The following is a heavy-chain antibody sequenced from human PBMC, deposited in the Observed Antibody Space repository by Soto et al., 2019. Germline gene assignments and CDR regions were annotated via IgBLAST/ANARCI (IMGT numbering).Heavy chain of an antibody. Sequence: GGSLRLSCAASGFTFSSYSMNWVRQAPGKGLEWVSSISSSSSYIYYADSVKGRFTISRDNAKNSLYLQMNSLRAEDTAVYYCARDPRMTTVTQFDYWGQGTLVTVSS. V-gene: IGHV3-21*01. CDR3: ARDPRMTTVTQFDY. D-gene: IGHD4-17*01. J-gene: IGHJ4*02. CDR2: ISSSSSYI. CDR1: GFTFSSYS.